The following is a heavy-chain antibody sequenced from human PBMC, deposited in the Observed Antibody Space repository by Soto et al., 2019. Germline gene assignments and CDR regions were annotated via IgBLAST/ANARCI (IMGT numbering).Heavy chain of an antibody. D-gene: IGHD6-6*01. CDR2: INSDGSST. V-gene: IGHV3-74*01. J-gene: IGHJ6*02. CDR3: ARLYSSSSLARHGMDV. Sequence: KGLVWVSRINSDGSSTSYADSVKGRFTISRDNAKNTLYLQMNSLRAEDTAVYYCARLYSSSSLARHGMDVWGQGTTVTVSS.